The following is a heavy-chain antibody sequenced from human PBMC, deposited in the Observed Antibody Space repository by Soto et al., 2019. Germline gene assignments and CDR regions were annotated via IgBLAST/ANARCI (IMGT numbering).Heavy chain of an antibody. CDR2: ITDTGGDA. D-gene: IGHD3-3*01. J-gene: IGHJ6*02. Sequence: GGSLRLSCVASGLTFGSRAMSWVRQAPGEGLQWVSAITDTGGDAKYADSVRGRFVISRDIAKNTIYLQMNSLRAEDTAVYYCGKGKELGVVRYGLDAWGQGTTVTVSS. V-gene: IGHV3-23*01. CDR1: GLTFGSRA. CDR3: GKGKELGVVRYGLDA.